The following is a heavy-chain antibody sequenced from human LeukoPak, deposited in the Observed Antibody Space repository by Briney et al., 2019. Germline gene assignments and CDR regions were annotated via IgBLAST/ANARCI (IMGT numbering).Heavy chain of an antibody. CDR1: GGSISSSNW. CDR3: AVGGVYLRGGAEAFDI. D-gene: IGHD3-10*01. J-gene: IGHJ3*02. CDR2: IYHSGST. Sequence: PSETLSPTCAVSGGSISSSNWWSWVRQPPGKGLEWIGEIYHSGSTNYNLSLKRRVTISVDKSKNQFSLKLSSVTAADTAVYYCAVGGVYLRGGAEAFDIWGQGTMVTVSS. V-gene: IGHV4-4*02.